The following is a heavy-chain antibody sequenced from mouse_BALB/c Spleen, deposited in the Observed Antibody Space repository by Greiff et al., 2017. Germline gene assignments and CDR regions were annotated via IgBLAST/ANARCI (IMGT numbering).Heavy chain of an antibody. CDR1: GYTFTSYW. Sequence: VQLQQSGAELAKPGASVKMSCKASGYTFTSYWMHWVKQRPGQGLEWIGYINPSTGYTEYNQKFKDKATLTADKSSSTAYMQLSSLTSEDSAVYYCARNYGSRFYFDYWGQGTTLTVSS. CDR3: ARNYGSRFYFDY. CDR2: INPSTGYT. V-gene: IGHV1-7*01. J-gene: IGHJ2*01. D-gene: IGHD1-1*01.